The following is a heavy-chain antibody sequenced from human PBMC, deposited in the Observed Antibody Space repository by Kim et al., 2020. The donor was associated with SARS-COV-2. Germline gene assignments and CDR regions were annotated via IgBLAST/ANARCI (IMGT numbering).Heavy chain of an antibody. CDR3: ARVRGALNWVDP. CDR2: VYYSGTT. J-gene: IGHJ5*02. V-gene: IGHV4-59*13. Sequence: SETLSLTCNVSGGSISTYYWSWIRQSPGKGLEWIGYVYYSGTTNYNPSLKSRVTISVDTSKHQLSLKMTSVTAADTAVYYCARVRGALNWVDPWGQGTL. CDR1: GGSISTYY.